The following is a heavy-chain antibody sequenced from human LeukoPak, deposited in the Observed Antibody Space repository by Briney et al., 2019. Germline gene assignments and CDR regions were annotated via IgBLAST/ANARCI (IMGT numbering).Heavy chain of an antibody. D-gene: IGHD3-3*01. CDR2: ISSSSYI. CDR3: ARVRGDFWSGYYGY. CDR1: GFTFSSYS. V-gene: IGHV3-21*01. Sequence: KTGGSLRLSYAASGFTFSSYSMNWVRQAPGKGLEWVSSISSSSYIYYADSVEGRFTISRDNAKNSLYLQMNSLRAEDTAVYYCARVRGDFWSGYYGYWGQGTLVTVSS. J-gene: IGHJ4*02.